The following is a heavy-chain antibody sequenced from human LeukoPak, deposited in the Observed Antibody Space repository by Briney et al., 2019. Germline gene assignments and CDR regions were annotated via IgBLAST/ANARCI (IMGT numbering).Heavy chain of an antibody. J-gene: IGHJ4*02. CDR2: INHSGST. D-gene: IGHD3-22*01. V-gene: IGHV4-34*01. CDR3: ARDRYSSGYYYLDY. Sequence: SETLSLTCAVYGGSFSGYCWSWVRQPPGKGLEWIGEINHSGSTNYNPSLRSRVTISVETSKKKSSLKLSSVTAADTAVYYCARDRYSSGYYYLDYWGQGTLVTVSS. CDR1: GGSFSGYC.